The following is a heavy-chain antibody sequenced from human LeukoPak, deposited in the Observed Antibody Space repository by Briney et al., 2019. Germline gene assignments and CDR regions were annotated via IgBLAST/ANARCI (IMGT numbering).Heavy chain of an antibody. CDR3: ARISTIFGVVYHYMDV. D-gene: IGHD3-3*01. V-gene: IGHV3-11*01. CDR1: GFTFSDYF. Sequence: GGSLRLSCAASGFTFSDYFMSRIRQAPEKGPEWLSYISSSGSTMYYADSVKGRFTVSRDNAKNSLYLQMNSLRAEDTAVYYCARISTIFGVVYHYMDVWGKGTTVTASS. CDR2: ISSSGSTM. J-gene: IGHJ6*03.